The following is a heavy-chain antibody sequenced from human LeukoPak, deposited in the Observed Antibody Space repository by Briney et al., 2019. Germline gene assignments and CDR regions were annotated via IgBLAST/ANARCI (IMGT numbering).Heavy chain of an antibody. D-gene: IGHD2-15*01. J-gene: IGHJ4*02. Sequence: ASVKVSCKASGYTFTSYGISWVRQAPGQGLEWMGWISAYNGNTNYAQKLQGRVTMTTATSTSTAYMELRSLRSEDTAVYYCVRGDYCSGGSCLLDYWGQGTLVTVSS. V-gene: IGHV1-18*01. CDR3: VRGDYCSGGSCLLDY. CDR2: ISAYNGNT. CDR1: GYTFTSYG.